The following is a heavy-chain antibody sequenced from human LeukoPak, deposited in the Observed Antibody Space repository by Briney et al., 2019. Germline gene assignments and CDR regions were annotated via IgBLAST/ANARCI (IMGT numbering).Heavy chain of an antibody. CDR2: ISSSSYI. Sequence: PGGSLRLSCAASGFTFSSYSMNWVRQAPGKGLEWVSSISSSSYIYYADSVKGRFTISRDNAKNSLYLQMNSLRAEDTAVYYCARFGELLIFDYWGQGTLATVSS. V-gene: IGHV3-21*01. CDR3: ARFGELLIFDY. D-gene: IGHD3-10*01. CDR1: GFTFSSYS. J-gene: IGHJ4*02.